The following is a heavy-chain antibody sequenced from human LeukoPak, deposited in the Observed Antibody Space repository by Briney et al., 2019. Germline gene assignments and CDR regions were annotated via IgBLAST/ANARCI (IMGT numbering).Heavy chain of an antibody. J-gene: IGHJ4*02. CDR2: INPSGGST. D-gene: IGHD4-17*01. CDR1: GFTFSSYA. V-gene: IGHV1-46*01. CDR3: ETTVTTNSH. Sequence: GGSLRLSCAASGFTFSSYAMHWVRQAPGQGLEWMGIINPSGGSTSYAQKFQGRVTMTRDTSTSTVYMELSRLRSDDTAVYYCETTVTTNSHWGQGTLVTVSS.